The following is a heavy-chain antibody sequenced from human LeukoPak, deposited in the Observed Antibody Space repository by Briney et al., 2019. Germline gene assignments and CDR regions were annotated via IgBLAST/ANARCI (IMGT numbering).Heavy chain of an antibody. V-gene: IGHV3-11*04. CDR1: GFTFSDYY. D-gene: IGHD3-3*01. CDR3: ARDLGYYSGMDV. Sequence: GGSLRLSCAVSGFTFSDYYMSCIRQAPGKGLEWVSYITSSSSTIYYADSVKGRFTISRDNAKNSLYLQMNSLRDEDTALYYCARDLGYYSGMDVWGQGTTVTVSS. CDR2: ITSSSSTI. J-gene: IGHJ6*02.